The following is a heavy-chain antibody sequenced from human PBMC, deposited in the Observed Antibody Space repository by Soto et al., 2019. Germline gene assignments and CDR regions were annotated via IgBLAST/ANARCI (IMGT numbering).Heavy chain of an antibody. CDR2: IKSKTDGGTT. Sequence: PGGSLRLSCAASGFTFSNAWMNWVRQAPGKGLEWVGRIKSKTDGGTTDYAAPVKGRFTISRDDSKNTLYLQMNSLKTEDTAVYYCTTDLNVAKVVTKGPRYYYGMDVWGQGTTVTVSS. D-gene: IGHD3-22*01. CDR3: TTDLNVAKVVTKGPRYYYGMDV. CDR1: GFTFSNAW. J-gene: IGHJ6*02. V-gene: IGHV3-15*07.